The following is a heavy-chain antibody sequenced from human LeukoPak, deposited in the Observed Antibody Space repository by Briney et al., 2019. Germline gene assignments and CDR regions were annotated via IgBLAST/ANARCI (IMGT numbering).Heavy chain of an antibody. J-gene: IGHJ3*02. V-gene: IGHV4-4*02. CDR2: IHSGGTA. Sequence: SETLSLTCAVSGDSLTNPKWWSWVRQPPGKGLEWLGEIHSGGTANYNPSLKSRVTISVDTSKNQFSLKLSSVTAADTAVYYCARRWEFYYDSSGYYGDAFDIWGQGTMVTVSS. D-gene: IGHD3-22*01. CDR3: ARRWEFYYDSSGYYGDAFDI. CDR1: GDSLTNPKW.